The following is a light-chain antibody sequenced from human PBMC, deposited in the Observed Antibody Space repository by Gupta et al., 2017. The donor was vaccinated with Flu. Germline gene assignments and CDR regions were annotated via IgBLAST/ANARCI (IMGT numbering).Light chain of an antibody. Sequence: EIVLTQSPGTLSLSPGERATLSCRASQSVSSSYLGWYQQKPDQAPRLLIYGASRRATGIPDRFSGSGSGTDFTLTISRLEPEDFAVYYCQKDGSSTWTFGQGTKVEIK. J-gene: IGKJ1*01. CDR1: QSVSSSY. CDR2: GAS. CDR3: QKDGSSTWT. V-gene: IGKV3-20*01.